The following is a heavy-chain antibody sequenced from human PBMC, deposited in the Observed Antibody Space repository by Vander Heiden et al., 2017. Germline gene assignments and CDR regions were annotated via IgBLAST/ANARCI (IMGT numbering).Heavy chain of an antibody. CDR1: GFTFDDYA. CDR2: ISWNSGSR. J-gene: IGHJ3*02. D-gene: IGHD1-26*01. V-gene: IGHV3-9*01. Sequence: EVQLVESGGGLVQPGRFLRLSCAASGFTFDDYAMRWVRQAAGKGLEWVSGISWNSGSRGYADSVKGRFTISRENAKNSLYLQMNSLRAEDTALYYCAKSMKWELPDAFDIWGQGTMVTVSS. CDR3: AKSMKWELPDAFDI.